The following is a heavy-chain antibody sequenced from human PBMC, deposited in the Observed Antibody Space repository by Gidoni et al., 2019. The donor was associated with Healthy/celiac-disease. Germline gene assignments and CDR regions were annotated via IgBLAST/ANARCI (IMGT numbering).Heavy chain of an antibody. CDR3: ARLRYFDWLQQYYFDY. D-gene: IGHD3-9*01. J-gene: IGHJ4*02. Sequence: QVQLQESGPGLVKPSQTLSLTCTFSGGSISSGGYYCSWIRQHPGKGLEWSGYIYYSGSTYYNPSLKSRVTISVDTSKNQFSLKLSSVTAADTAVYYCARLRYFDWLQQYYFDYWGQGTLVTVSS. V-gene: IGHV4-31*03. CDR1: GGSISSGGYY. CDR2: IYYSGST.